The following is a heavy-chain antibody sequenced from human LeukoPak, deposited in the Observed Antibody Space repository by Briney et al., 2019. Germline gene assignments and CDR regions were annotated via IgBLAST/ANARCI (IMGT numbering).Heavy chain of an antibody. D-gene: IGHD3-22*01. CDR3: ARPSTDYYDSSGRPLAYYGMDV. V-gene: IGHV4-39*01. CDR1: GGSISSSSYY. Sequence: PSETLSLTCTVSGGSISSSSYYWGWIRQPPGKGLEWIGSIYYSGSTYYNPSLKSRVTISVDTSKNQFSLKLSSVTAADTAVYYCARPSTDYYDSSGRPLAYYGMDVWGQGTTVTVSS. J-gene: IGHJ6*02. CDR2: IYYSGST.